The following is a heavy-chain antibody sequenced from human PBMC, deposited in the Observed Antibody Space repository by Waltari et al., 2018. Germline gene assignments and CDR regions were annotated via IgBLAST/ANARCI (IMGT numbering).Heavy chain of an antibody. V-gene: IGHV1-69*08. Sequence: QVQLVQSGAEVKKPGSSVKVSCKASGDTFSRYAISWVQQAPGQGLEWMGTSVPSFGTANYARKFQGRVTLTADKSTSTAYMELNSLTFEDTAIYFCARDTWGSNHYFEFWGQGTLVTVSS. J-gene: IGHJ4*02. D-gene: IGHD3-16*01. CDR3: ARDTWGSNHYFEF. CDR2: SVPSFGTA. CDR1: GDTFSRYA.